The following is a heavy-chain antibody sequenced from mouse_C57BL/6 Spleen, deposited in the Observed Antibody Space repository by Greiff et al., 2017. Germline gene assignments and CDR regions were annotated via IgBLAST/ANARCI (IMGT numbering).Heavy chain of an antibody. V-gene: IGHV2-2*01. D-gene: IGHD2-3*01. CDR2: IWSGGST. CDR3: ARMGLLRAMDY. J-gene: IGHJ4*01. Sequence: VQLQQSGPGLVQPSQSLSITCTVSGFSLTSYGVHWVRQSPGKGLEWLGVIWSGGSTDYNAAFISRLSIRKDNSKSQVFFKMNSLQADDTAIYYCARMGLLRAMDYWGQGTSVTVSS. CDR1: GFSLTSYG.